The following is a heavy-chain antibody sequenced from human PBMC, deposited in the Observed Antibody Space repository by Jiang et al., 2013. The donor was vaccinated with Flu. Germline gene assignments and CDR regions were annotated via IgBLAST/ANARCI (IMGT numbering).Heavy chain of an antibody. CDR2: IYSGGST. J-gene: IGHJ6*03. D-gene: IGHD3-3*01. Sequence: EVQLLESGGGLVQPGGSLRLSCAASGFTVSSNYMSWVRQAPGKGLEWVSVIYSGGSTYYADSVKGRFTISRHNSKNTLYLQMNSLRAEDTAVYYCARGLRPIGGSGYYKYYYYYMDVWGKGTTVTVSS. CDR1: GFTVSSNY. CDR3: ARGLRPIGGSGYYKYYYYYMDV. V-gene: IGHV3-53*04.